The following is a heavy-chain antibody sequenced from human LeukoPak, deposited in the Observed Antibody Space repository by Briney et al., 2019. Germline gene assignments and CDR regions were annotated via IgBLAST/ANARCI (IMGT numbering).Heavy chain of an antibody. V-gene: IGHV3-15*01. D-gene: IGHD3-9*01. J-gene: IGHJ4*02. CDR2: IKSKTDGGTT. CDR3: TTDSRYYDILTGYYY. Sequence: GGSLRLSCAASGFTFSNAWMSWVRQAPGKGLEWVGRIKSKTDGGTTDYAAPVKGRFTISRDDSKNTLYLPMNSLKTEDTAVYYCTTDSRYYDILTGYYYWGQGTLVTVSS. CDR1: GFTFSNAW.